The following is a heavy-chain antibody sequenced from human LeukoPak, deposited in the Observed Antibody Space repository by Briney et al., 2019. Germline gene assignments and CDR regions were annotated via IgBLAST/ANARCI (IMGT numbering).Heavy chain of an antibody. CDR2: INSDGSST. V-gene: IGHV3-74*01. D-gene: IGHD3-9*01. J-gene: IGHJ6*03. CDR1: GFTFSSYW. Sequence: GGSLRLSCAASGFTFSSYWMHWVRQAPGKGLVWVSRINSDGSSTSYADSVKGRFTISRDNAKNTLYLQMNSLRAEDTAVYYCEGILTGPDYYYMDGGGKGTTVTVSS. CDR3: EGILTGPDYYYMDG.